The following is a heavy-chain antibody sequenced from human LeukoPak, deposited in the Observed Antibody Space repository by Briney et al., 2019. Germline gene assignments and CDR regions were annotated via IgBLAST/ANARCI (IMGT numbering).Heavy chain of an antibody. J-gene: IGHJ5*02. Sequence: SETLSLTCSVSGGSIFADYWGWIRQAPGKGLEWIASIHYSGTTYYKPSLKSRVTISVDTSKNQFSLRLSSVTAADTAVYYCARDQRLYSGYDFWFDPWGQGTLVKVSS. CDR3: ARDQRLYSGYDFWFDP. V-gene: IGHV4-39*07. D-gene: IGHD5-12*01. CDR1: GGSIFADY. CDR2: IHYSGTT.